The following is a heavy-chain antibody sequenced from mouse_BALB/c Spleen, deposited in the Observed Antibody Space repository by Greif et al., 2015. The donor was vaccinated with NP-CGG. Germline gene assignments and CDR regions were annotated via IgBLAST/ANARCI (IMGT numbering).Heavy chain of an antibody. Sequence: EVMLVESGGGLVKPGGSLKLSCAASGFTFSSYAMSWVRQTPEKRLEWVATISSGGSYTYYPDSVKGRFTISRDNAKNPLYLQMSSLRSEDTAMYYCASHIPPYGNYVDYAMDYWGQGTSVTVSS. CDR3: ASHIPPYGNYVDYAMDY. CDR1: GFTFSSYA. J-gene: IGHJ4*01. CDR2: ISSGGSYT. V-gene: IGHV5-9-1*01. D-gene: IGHD2-10*02.